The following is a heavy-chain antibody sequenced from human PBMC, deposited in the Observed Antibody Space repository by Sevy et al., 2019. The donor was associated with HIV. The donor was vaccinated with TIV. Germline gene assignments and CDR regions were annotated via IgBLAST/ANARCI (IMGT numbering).Heavy chain of an antibody. CDR3: ATLDFWSDFPLYGMDV. CDR2: FDPEDGET. J-gene: IGHJ6*02. CDR1: GYTLTKLS. Sequence: ASVKVSCMVSGYTLTKLSMHWVRQAPGKGLEWMGGFDPEDGETIYAQKFQGRITMTEDTSTDTAYMELSSLRSDDTAVYYCATLDFWSDFPLYGMDVWAKGPRSPSP. V-gene: IGHV1-24*01. D-gene: IGHD3-3*01.